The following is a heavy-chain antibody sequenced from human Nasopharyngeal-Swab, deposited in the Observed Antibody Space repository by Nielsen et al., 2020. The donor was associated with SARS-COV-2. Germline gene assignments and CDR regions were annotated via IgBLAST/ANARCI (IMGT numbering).Heavy chain of an antibody. V-gene: IGHV3-30*03. Sequence: GESLKISCAASGFTFSSYGMHWVRQAPGKGLEWVAVISYDGSNKYYADSVKGRFTISRDNAKNSLYLQMNSLRAEDTAVYYCASPDYYDSSGYWVGWGQGTLVTVSS. CDR3: ASPDYYDSSGYWVG. CDR1: GFTFSSYG. D-gene: IGHD3-22*01. J-gene: IGHJ4*02. CDR2: ISYDGSNK.